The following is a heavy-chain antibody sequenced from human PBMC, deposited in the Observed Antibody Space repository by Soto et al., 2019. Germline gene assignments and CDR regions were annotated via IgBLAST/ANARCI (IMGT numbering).Heavy chain of an antibody. CDR1: GFTFSSYA. Sequence: EVQLLESGGGLVQPGGSLRLSCAASGFTFSSYAMSWVRQAPGKGLEWVSAISGSGGSTYYADSVKGRFTIARDNSKNTLYLQRNSLRAEDTAVYYCAKDWGRGWYRSGGSFGYWGHGTLVTVSS. CDR2: ISGSGGST. D-gene: IGHD6-19*01. J-gene: IGHJ4*01. V-gene: IGHV3-23*01. CDR3: AKDWGRGWYRSGGSFGY.